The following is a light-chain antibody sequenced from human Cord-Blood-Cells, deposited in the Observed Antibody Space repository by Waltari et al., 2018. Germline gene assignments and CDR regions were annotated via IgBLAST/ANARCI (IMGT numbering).Light chain of an antibody. J-gene: IGKJ1*01. CDR1: QSVLYSSNNKNY. V-gene: IGKV4-1*01. CDR3: QQYYSTPPWT. Sequence: DIVMTQSPDSLAVSLGERATINCKSSQSVLYSSNNKNYLAWYQQKPGHPPKLLIYWASTREYGVPDRFSGSGSGTDFTLTISSLQAEDVAVYYCQQYYSTPPWTFGQGTKVEIK. CDR2: WAS.